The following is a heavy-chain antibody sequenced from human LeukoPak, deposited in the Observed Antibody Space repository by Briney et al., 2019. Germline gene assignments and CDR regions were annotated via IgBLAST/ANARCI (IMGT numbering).Heavy chain of an antibody. V-gene: IGHV3-7*03. D-gene: IGHD5-12*01. Sequence: PGGSLRLSCAASGFTFSSYWMTWVRQAPGKGLEWVANIKQDGSKKNYVDSVKGRFTISRDNAKNSLYLQMNSLRAEDTAVYYCAKGRYSGTTYYFDYWGQGTLVTVSS. J-gene: IGHJ4*02. CDR2: IKQDGSKK. CDR3: AKGRYSGTTYYFDY. CDR1: GFTFSSYW.